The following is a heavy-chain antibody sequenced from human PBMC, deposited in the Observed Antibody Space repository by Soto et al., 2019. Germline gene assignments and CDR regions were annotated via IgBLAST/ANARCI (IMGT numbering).Heavy chain of an antibody. CDR1: GFSLRSYW. D-gene: IGHD4-17*01. V-gene: IGHV3-7*01. J-gene: IGHJ4*02. Sequence: EVQLVESGGGLVQPGGSLRLSCVVSGFSLRSYWMSWVRQAPGKGLEWVANIKEDGSEKYYVDSVKGRFTISRDNAKNSMYLQMNSLRDEDTAVYYCARPPGAETSYWGQGTLVTVFS. CDR2: IKEDGSEK. CDR3: ARPPGAETSY.